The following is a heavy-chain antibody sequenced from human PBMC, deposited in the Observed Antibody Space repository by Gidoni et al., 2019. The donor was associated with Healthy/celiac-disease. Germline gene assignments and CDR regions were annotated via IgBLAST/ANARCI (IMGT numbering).Heavy chain of an antibody. D-gene: IGHD3-16*02. CDR3: ARSVRLGELSPSYYFDY. J-gene: IGHJ4*02. Sequence: QVNLRESGPALVKPTQTLTLTCTFSGFSLSTSGMCVSWIRQPPGKALEWLALIDWDDDKYYSTSLKTSLTISKDTSKNQVVLTMTNMDPVDTATYYCARSVRLGELSPSYYFDYWGQGTLVTVSS. V-gene: IGHV2-70*01. CDR1: GFSLSTSGMC. CDR2: IDWDDDK.